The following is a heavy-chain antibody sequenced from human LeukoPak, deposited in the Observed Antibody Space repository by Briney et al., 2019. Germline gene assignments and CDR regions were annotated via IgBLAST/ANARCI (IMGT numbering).Heavy chain of an antibody. V-gene: IGHV3-23*01. D-gene: IGHD1-14*01. CDR2: ISGSGGST. CDR1: GFTFSSYA. Sequence: QPGGSLRLSCAASGFTFSSYAMSWVRQAPGKGLEWVSAISGSGGSTYYADSVKGRFTISRDNSKNTLYLQMNSLRAEDTAVYYCARKKPNYYYYGMDVWGQGTTVTVSS. J-gene: IGHJ6*02. CDR3: ARKKPNYYYYGMDV.